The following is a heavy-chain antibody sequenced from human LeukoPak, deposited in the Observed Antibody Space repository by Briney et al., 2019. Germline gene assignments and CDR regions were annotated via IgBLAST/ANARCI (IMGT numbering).Heavy chain of an antibody. J-gene: IGHJ4*02. CDR1: GFTFSSYA. V-gene: IGHV3-23*01. CDR3: AKDRRPVVTASDY. CDR2: ISGSGGST. D-gene: IGHD2-21*02. Sequence: GGSLRPSCAASGFTFSSYAMSWVRQAPGKGLEWVSAISGSGGSTYYADSVKGRFTISRDNFKNTLYLQMNSLRAEDTAVYYCAKDRRPVVTASDYWGQGTLVTVSS.